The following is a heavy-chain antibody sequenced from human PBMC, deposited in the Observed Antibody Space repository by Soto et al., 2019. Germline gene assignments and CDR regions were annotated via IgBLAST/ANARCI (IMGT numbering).Heavy chain of an antibody. V-gene: IGHV4-59*01. D-gene: IGHD6-13*01. Sequence: PSETLSLTCTVFGGSIRSYYWSWVRRPPGKGLEWIGYVYNSGSTTYSPSFNSRVTISADTSRNQFSLKLTSVTAADTAVYFCAKDDSRNIAERRYFDRWGQGTLVTVSS. CDR3: AKDDSRNIAERRYFDR. CDR2: VYNSGST. J-gene: IGHJ4*02. CDR1: GGSIRSYY.